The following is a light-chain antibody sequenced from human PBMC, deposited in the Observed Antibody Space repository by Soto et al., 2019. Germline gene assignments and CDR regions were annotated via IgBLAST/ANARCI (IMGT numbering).Light chain of an antibody. Sequence: TQVSTSSPASVGVSVTITGRSSQAIFTFLNWYQQTGAKAPRFLIYATSHVHSGVPSSFSDTGSDTDFTLHLRSLPPEDFATYHCQQCSSYPLTFGGGTKV. J-gene: IGKJ4*01. CDR2: ATS. CDR1: QAIFTF. V-gene: IGKV1-39*01. CDR3: QQCSSYPLT.